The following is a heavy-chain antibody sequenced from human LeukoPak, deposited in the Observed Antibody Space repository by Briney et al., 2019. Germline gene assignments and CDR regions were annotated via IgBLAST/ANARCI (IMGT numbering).Heavy chain of an antibody. D-gene: IGHD6-19*01. CDR2: TNYRSKWYN. CDR1: GDSVSGNIVA. J-gene: IGHJ4*02. CDR3: ARGSSGSFDY. V-gene: IGHV6-1*01. Sequence: QALSLTCDISGDSVSGNIVAWNCIRQSPSRGLEWLGRTNYRSKWYNDYAVSVRGRITINPDTSKNRFSLQLDSVTPEDTAVYYCARGSSGSFDYWGQGTLVTVSS.